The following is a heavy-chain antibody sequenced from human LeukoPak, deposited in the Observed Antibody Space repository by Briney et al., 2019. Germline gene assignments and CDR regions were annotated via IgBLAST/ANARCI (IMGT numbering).Heavy chain of an antibody. V-gene: IGHV4-30-2*01. J-gene: IGHJ5*02. CDR2: IYHSGST. CDR1: GGSISSGGYS. D-gene: IGHD1-26*01. Sequence: TLSLTCAVSGGSISSGGYSWSWIRQPPGKGLEWIGYIYHSGSTYYNPSLKSRVTISVDRSKNQFSLKLSSVTAADTAVYYCASSGSRAANWFDPWGQGTLVTVSS. CDR3: ASSGSRAANWFDP.